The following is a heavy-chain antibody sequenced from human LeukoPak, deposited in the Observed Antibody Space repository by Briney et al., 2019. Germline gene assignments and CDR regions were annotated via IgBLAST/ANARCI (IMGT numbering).Heavy chain of an antibody. Sequence: SVKVSCKASGGTFSSYAISWVRQAPGQGLEWMGRIIPILGIANYAQKFQGRVTITADKSTSTAYMELSSLRSEDTAVYYCARDGGGITVTTGYYYYYMDVWGKGTTVTVSS. D-gene: IGHD4-17*01. CDR3: ARDGGGITVTTGYYYYYMDV. V-gene: IGHV1-69*04. CDR2: IIPILGIA. CDR1: GGTFSSYA. J-gene: IGHJ6*03.